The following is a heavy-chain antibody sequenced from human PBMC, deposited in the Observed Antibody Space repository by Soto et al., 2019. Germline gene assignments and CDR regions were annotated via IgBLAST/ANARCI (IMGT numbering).Heavy chain of an antibody. CDR1: GGSISSSSYY. CDR2: IYSSGSP. Sequence: QLQLQESGPGLVKPSETLSLTCTVSGGSISSSSYYWGWIRQPPGKGLEWIGSIYSSGSPYYNPSLKSRVTISVDTSKNQFSLKLSSVTAADTAVYYCARHMAVAGNLFDYWGQGTLVTVSS. D-gene: IGHD6-19*01. V-gene: IGHV4-39*01. J-gene: IGHJ4*02. CDR3: ARHMAVAGNLFDY.